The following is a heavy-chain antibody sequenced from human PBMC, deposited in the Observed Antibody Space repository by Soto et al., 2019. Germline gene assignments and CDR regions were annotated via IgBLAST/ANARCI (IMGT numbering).Heavy chain of an antibody. CDR2: IIPVFGTP. CDR3: ARGDATKIVVTTYYAMDV. Sequence: QVQLVQSGAEVKKPGSSVKVSCKASGGSLSNYGISWVRQAPGQGLEWMGAIIPVFGTPNYAQKFQDRVTITADESKTTVYMGVRSLTSEDTALYYRARGDATKIVVTTYYAMDVWGQGTTVTVCS. D-gene: IGHD3-22*01. CDR1: GGSLSNYG. J-gene: IGHJ6*02. V-gene: IGHV1-69*12.